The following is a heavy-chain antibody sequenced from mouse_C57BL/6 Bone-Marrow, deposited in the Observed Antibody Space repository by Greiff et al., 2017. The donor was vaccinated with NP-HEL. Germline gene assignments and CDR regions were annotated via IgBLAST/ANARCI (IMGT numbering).Heavy chain of an antibody. J-gene: IGHJ1*03. V-gene: IGHV1-26*01. D-gene: IGHD1-1*01. CDR2: INPNNGGT. Sequence: EVQLQQSGPELVKPGASVKISCKASGYTFTDYYMNWVKQSHGKSLEWIGDINPNNGGTSYNQKFKGKATLTVDKSSSTAYMELRSLTSEDSAVYYCARRVTTVVFDVWGTGTTVTVSS. CDR1: GYTFTDYY. CDR3: ARRVTTVVFDV.